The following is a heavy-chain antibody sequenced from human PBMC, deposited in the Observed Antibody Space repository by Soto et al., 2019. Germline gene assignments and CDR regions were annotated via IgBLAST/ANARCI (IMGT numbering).Heavy chain of an antibody. CDR3: ARGGYPLVNWFDP. Sequence: ASVKVSCKASGYTLTGYYMHWVRQAPGQGLEWLGWINPNTGVTKYAHDFQGRVTMTRDTSISTTYMELSRLRSDDTAVYYCARGGYPLVNWFDPWGQGTRVTVSS. CDR1: GYTLTGYY. D-gene: IGHD6-13*01. V-gene: IGHV1-2*07. J-gene: IGHJ5*02. CDR2: INPNTGVT.